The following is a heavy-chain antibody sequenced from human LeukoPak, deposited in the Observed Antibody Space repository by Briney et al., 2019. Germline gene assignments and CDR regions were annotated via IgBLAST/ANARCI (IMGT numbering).Heavy chain of an antibody. J-gene: IGHJ4*02. CDR2: IYYSGST. CDR3: ARDSIAVVVY. Sequence: SETLSLTCSVSGGSISADYWTWIRQPPGKGLWWSVYIYYSGSTNYNPSLKSRVTISLDTSKNQFSLKMSSVTAADTAVYYCARDSIAVVVYWGQGTLVTVSS. V-gene: IGHV4-59*12. CDR1: GGSISADY. D-gene: IGHD6-19*01.